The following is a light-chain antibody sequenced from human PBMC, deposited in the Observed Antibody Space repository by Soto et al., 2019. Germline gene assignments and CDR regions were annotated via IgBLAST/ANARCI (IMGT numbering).Light chain of an antibody. CDR3: QQYNNWPPYT. V-gene: IGKV3-15*01. CDR1: QSVSSN. Sequence: EIVMTQSPATLSVSPGERATLSCRASQSVSSNLAWYQQKPGQAPRLLIYGASTRATGIPARFSGSGSGTWFTLTISSLPSEDFAVYYCQQYNNWPPYTCGQGTKLEIK. CDR2: GAS. J-gene: IGKJ2*01.